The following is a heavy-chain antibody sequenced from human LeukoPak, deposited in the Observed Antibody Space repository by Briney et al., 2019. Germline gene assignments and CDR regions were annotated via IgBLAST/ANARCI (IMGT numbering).Heavy chain of an antibody. V-gene: IGHV4-34*01. D-gene: IGHD4-17*01. CDR3: ARGLYGDYQGY. Sequence: SETLSLTCAVYGGSFSGYYWSWIRQPPGKGLEWIGEINHSGSTNYNPSLKSRVTISVDTSKNQFSLKLSSVTAADTAVYYCARGLYGDYQGYWGQGTLVTVSS. CDR2: INHSGST. J-gene: IGHJ4*02. CDR1: GGSFSGYY.